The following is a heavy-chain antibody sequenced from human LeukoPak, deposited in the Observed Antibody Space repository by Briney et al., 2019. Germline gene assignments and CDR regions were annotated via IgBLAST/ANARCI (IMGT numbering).Heavy chain of an antibody. D-gene: IGHD6-19*01. Sequence: ASVKVSCKASGYTFTGYYMHWVRQAPGQGLEWMGWMNPNSGGTNYAQKFQGRVTMTRDTSISTAYMELSRLRSDDTAVYYCARVARIAVAGPDPFLGYWGQGTLVTVSS. V-gene: IGHV1-2*02. CDR3: ARVARIAVAGPDPFLGY. J-gene: IGHJ4*02. CDR2: MNPNSGGT. CDR1: GYTFTGYY.